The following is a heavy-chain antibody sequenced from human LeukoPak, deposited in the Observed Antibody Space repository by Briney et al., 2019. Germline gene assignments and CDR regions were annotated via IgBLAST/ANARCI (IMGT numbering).Heavy chain of an antibody. CDR2: INPSGGST. J-gene: IGHJ4*02. V-gene: IGHV1-46*01. Sequence: GVSVKVSCKASGYTFTSYYMHWVRQAPGQGLEWMGIINPSGGSTSYAQKFQSRVTMTRDTSTSTVYMELSSLRSEDTAVYYCARVMTTVKDGDYWGQGTLVTVSS. D-gene: IGHD4-17*01. CDR1: GYTFTSYY. CDR3: ARVMTTVKDGDY.